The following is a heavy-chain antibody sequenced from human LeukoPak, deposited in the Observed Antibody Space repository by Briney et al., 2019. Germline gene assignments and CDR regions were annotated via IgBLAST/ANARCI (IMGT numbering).Heavy chain of an antibody. CDR1: GGTFISYA. D-gene: IGHD3-22*01. CDR3: ARCSPGDSSNFYAVLQY. V-gene: IGHV1-69*13. CDR2: IIPIFGTA. J-gene: IGHJ4*02. Sequence: SVKVSCKASGGTFISYAISWVRQAPGQGLEWMGGIIPIFGTANYAQKFQGRVTITAEESTSTAYMELSSLRSEDTAGYYCARCSPGDSSNFYAVLQYWGQGTQVTVST.